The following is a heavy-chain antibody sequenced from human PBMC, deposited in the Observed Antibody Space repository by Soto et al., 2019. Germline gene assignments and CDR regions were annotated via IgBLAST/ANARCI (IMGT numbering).Heavy chain of an antibody. Sequence: EVQLVESGGGLVKPGGSLRLSCAASGFTFSGYTMNWVRQAPGKGLEWVSSITSSSSYIYYADSVKGRFTISRDNAKTSLYLQMNSLRAEDTAVYYCAREHCSGGSCYNDAFDIWGQGTMVTVSS. CDR1: GFTFSGYT. D-gene: IGHD2-15*01. CDR3: AREHCSGGSCYNDAFDI. J-gene: IGHJ3*02. CDR2: ITSSSSYI. V-gene: IGHV3-21*01.